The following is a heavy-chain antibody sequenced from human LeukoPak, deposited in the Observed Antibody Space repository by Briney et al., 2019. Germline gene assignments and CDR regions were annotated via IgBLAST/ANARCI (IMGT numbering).Heavy chain of an antibody. J-gene: IGHJ5*02. CDR2: MSGDGRST. D-gene: IGHD3-10*01. CDR3: ASGYYGSGSYLTP. CDR1: GFTFNSYW. Sequence: GGSLRLSCAASGFTFNSYWMHWVRHAPGKGLVWVSRMSGDGRSTSCADSVKGRFTISRDNAKNTLYLQMDSLRGEDTAVYYCASGYYGSGSYLTPWGQGTLVTVSS. V-gene: IGHV3-74*01.